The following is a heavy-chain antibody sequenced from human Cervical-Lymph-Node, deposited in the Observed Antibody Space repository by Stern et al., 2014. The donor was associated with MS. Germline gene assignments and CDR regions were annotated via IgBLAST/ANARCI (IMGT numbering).Heavy chain of an antibody. CDR3: ARGGGAYSY. CDR1: GFNVSDNY. CDR2: IYIDGTT. V-gene: IGHV3-53*01. Sequence: VQLVQSGGGLIQPGGSLRLSCEVSGFNVSDNYMSWVRQAPGKGLEWVSVIYIDGTTYYADSMKGRFAFSRDISKNTLFLQMNSRTVEDTAVYYCARGGGAYSYWGQGTLVTVSS. J-gene: IGHJ4*02. D-gene: IGHD1-26*01.